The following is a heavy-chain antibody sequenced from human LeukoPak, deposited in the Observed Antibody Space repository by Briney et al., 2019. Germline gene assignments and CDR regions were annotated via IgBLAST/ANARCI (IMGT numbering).Heavy chain of an antibody. Sequence: PGGSLRLSCAASGFTFSSYGMHWVRQAPGKGLEWVAVIWYDGSNKYYADSVKGRFTISRDNSKNTLYLQMNSLRAEDTAVYYCARDNRIQLGIDYWGQGTLVTVSS. CDR1: GFTFSSYG. CDR2: IWYDGSNK. D-gene: IGHD5-18*01. CDR3: ARDNRIQLGIDY. V-gene: IGHV3-33*01. J-gene: IGHJ4*02.